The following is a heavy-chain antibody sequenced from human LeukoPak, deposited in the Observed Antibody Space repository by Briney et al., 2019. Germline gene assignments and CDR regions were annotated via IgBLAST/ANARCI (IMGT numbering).Heavy chain of an antibody. V-gene: IGHV3-48*02. CDR3: ASLWPYQLSAFDI. J-gene: IGHJ3*02. CDR2: ISSSSSTI. CDR1: GFTFSSYA. Sequence: GGSLRLSCAASGFTFSSYALNWVRQAPGKGLEWISYISSSSSTIYYTDSVKGRFTISRDNAKNSLYLQMNSLRDEDTAVYYCASLWPYQLSAFDIWGQGTMVTVSS. D-gene: IGHD2-2*01.